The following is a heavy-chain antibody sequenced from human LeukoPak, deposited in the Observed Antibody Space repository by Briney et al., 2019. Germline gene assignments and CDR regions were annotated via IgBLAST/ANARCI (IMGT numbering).Heavy chain of an antibody. CDR1: GFALSTSGGA. J-gene: IGHJ4*02. D-gene: IGHD6-13*01. V-gene: IGHV2-5*02. CDR3: AHRAAAGPFDY. Sequence: SGPTLVKPTQTLTLTFTFSGFALSTSGGAVGWIRQPPGEALEWLALIYWDHDKRYSPSLRSTITITKDTSKNQVVLTMTNMDPVDTATYYCAHRAAAGPFDYWGQGTLVTVSS. CDR2: IYWDHDK.